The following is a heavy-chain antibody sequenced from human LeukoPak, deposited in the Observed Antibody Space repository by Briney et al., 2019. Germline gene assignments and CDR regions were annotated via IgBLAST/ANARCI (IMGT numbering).Heavy chain of an antibody. D-gene: IGHD3-10*01. Sequence: SETLSLTCAVYGGSFSGYYWSWIRQPPGKGLEWIGEINHSGSTNYNPSLKSRVTISVDTSKNQFSLKLSSVTAADTAVYYCARGPALRGRYYYYMDVWGKGTTVTVSS. CDR2: INHSGST. CDR3: ARGPALRGRYYYYMDV. J-gene: IGHJ6*03. CDR1: GGSFSGYY. V-gene: IGHV4-34*01.